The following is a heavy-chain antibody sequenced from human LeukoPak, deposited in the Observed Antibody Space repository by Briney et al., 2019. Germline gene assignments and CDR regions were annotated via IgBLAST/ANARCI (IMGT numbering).Heavy chain of an antibody. CDR3: AKAVTNWFDP. CDR2: ISYDGSNK. CDR1: GFTFSSYA. Sequence: GGSLRLSCAASGFTFSSYAMSWVRQAPGKGLEWVAVISYDGSNKYYADSVKGRFTISRDNSKNTLYLQMNSLRAEDTAVYYCAKAVTNWFDPWGQGTLVTVSS. J-gene: IGHJ5*02. V-gene: IGHV3-30*18.